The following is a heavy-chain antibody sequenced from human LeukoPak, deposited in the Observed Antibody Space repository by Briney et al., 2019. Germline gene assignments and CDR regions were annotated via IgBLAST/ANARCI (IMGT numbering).Heavy chain of an antibody. J-gene: IGHJ4*02. CDR3: AKRGQGYSYGFDY. CDR2: ISGSGGST. V-gene: IGHV3-23*01. Sequence: GGPLRLSCAASGFTFSSYAVSWVRQAPGKGLEWVSAISGSGGSTYYADSVKGRFTISRDNSKNTLYLQMNSLRAEDTAVYYCAKRGQGYSYGFDYWGQGTLVTVSS. D-gene: IGHD5-18*01. CDR1: GFTFSSYA.